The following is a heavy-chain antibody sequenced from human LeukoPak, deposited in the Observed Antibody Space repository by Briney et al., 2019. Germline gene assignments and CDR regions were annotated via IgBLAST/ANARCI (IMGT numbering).Heavy chain of an antibody. J-gene: IGHJ6*02. CDR1: GGSLSSYY. D-gene: IGHD2-2*01. CDR2: IYYSGST. V-gene: IGHV4-59*01. Sequence: SETLSLTCSVSGGSLSSYYWSWIRQPPGKGLEYIGYIYYSGSTNYNPSLKSRVTISVDTSKDQFSLNLTSVTAADTAVYYCARLKCISTTCPSRYVMDVWGQGTTVTVSS. CDR3: ARLKCISTTCPSRYVMDV.